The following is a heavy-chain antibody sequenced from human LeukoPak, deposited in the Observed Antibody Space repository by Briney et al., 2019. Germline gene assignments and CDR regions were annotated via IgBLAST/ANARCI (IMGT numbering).Heavy chain of an antibody. CDR3: ARGRGGLLWFGELIRFDY. V-gene: IGHV4-34*01. CDR1: GGSFSGYY. J-gene: IGHJ4*02. Sequence: SETLSLTCAVYGGSFSGYYWSWIRQPPGKGLEWIVEINHSGSTNYNPSLKSRVTISVDTSKNQFSLKLSSVTAADTAVYYCARGRGGLLWFGELIRFDYWGQGTLVTVSS. CDR2: INHSGST. D-gene: IGHD3-10*01.